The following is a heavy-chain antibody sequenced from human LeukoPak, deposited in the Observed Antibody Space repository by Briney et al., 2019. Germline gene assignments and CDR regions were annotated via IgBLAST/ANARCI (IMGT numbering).Heavy chain of an antibody. CDR3: ARDISGGYDGLDV. CDR1: GFTFSRYD. Sequence: GGSLRLSCAASGFTFSRYDMHWVRQVTGKGLEWVSAISTAGDTYYPGSVKGRFTVSRENAKNSLYLQMNSLSAGDTAVYYCARDISGGYDGLDVWGQGTTVTVPS. D-gene: IGHD3-22*01. V-gene: IGHV3-13*01. CDR2: ISTAGDT. J-gene: IGHJ6*02.